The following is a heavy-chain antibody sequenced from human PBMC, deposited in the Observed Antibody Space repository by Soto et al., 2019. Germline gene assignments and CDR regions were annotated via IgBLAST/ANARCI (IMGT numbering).Heavy chain of an antibody. CDR3: TRWELGATYAFDI. CDR1: GFTFSDYY. D-gene: IGHD1-26*01. J-gene: IGHJ3*02. V-gene: IGHV3-11*03. Sequence: PGGSLRLSYAASGFTFSDYYMSWIRQAPGKGPEWVSYISSSNSYTNYADSVKGRFTISRDDSKNTAYLQMNSLKIEDTAVYYCTRWELGATYAFDIWGRGTMVTVSS. CDR2: ISSSNSYT.